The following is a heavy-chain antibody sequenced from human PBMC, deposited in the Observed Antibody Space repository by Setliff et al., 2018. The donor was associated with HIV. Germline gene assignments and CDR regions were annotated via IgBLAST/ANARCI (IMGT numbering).Heavy chain of an antibody. J-gene: IGHJ5*02. CDR3: AREDMSHWSGFLYESSWFDT. V-gene: IGHV4-59*11. CDR1: GGSISSHY. Sequence: SETLSLTCTVSGGSISSHYWSWIRQPPGKGLEWIGYIYYSGSTNYNPSLKSRVTISVDTSRNQFSLSLGSVTAADTAVYFCAREDMSHWSGFLYESSWFDTWGRGILVTVSS. CDR2: IYYSGST. D-gene: IGHD3-3*01.